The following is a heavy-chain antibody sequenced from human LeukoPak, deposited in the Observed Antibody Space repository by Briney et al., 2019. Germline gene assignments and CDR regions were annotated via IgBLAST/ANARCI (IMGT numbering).Heavy chain of an antibody. D-gene: IGHD2-15*01. V-gene: IGHV1-69*04. CDR1: GGTFSNYA. CDR2: LIPLFGIT. Sequence: SVKVSCKASGGTFSNYAFSWVRQAPGQGLEWVGRLIPLFGITNYAQKFEGRVTITADKSTSTAYMELSSLRSEDTAVYFCASQFTPLSGMDVWGQGTTVTVSS. J-gene: IGHJ6*02. CDR3: ASQFTPLSGMDV.